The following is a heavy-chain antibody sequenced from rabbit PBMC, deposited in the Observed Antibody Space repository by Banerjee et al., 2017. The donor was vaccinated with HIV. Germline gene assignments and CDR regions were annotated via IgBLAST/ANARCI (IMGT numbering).Heavy chain of an antibody. V-gene: IGHV1S45*01. Sequence: EQLEESGGGLVKPEGSLTLTCKASGVSLNDKDVMCWVRQAPGKGLEWISCINIVTGKSVYASWAKGRFTMSRTSSTTVTLQMTGLTAADTATYFCARQYSSSSGAYDYFNLWGPGTLVTVS. CDR1: GVSLNDKDV. CDR2: INIVTGKS. J-gene: IGHJ4*01. D-gene: IGHD1-1*01. CDR3: ARQYSSSSGAYDYFNL.